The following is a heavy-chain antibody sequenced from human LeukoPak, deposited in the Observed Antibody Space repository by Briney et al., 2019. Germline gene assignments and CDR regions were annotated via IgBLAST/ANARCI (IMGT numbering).Heavy chain of an antibody. V-gene: IGHV3-66*01. CDR1: GFTFSDFW. CDR2: IYSGGST. J-gene: IGHJ4*02. Sequence: PGRSLRLSCAASGFTFSDFWMHWVRQAPGKGLVWVSVIYSGGSTYYADSVKGRFTISRDNSKNTLYLQMNSLRAEDTAVYYCARAYYGSGSYPPIDYWGQGTLVTVSS. CDR3: ARAYYGSGSYPPIDY. D-gene: IGHD3-10*01.